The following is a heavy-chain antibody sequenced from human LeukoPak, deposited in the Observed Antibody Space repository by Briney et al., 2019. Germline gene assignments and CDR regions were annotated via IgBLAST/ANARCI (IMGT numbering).Heavy chain of an antibody. CDR3: ARVGGYCGGDCSGY. CDR2: ISSSSSYT. Sequence: PGGSLRLSCAASGFTFSDYYMSWIRQAPGKGLEWVSYISSSSSYTNYADSVKGRFTISRDNAKNSLYLQMNSLRAEDTAVYYCARVGGYCGGDCSGYWGQGTLVTVSS. D-gene: IGHD2-21*02. CDR1: GFTFSDYY. J-gene: IGHJ4*01. V-gene: IGHV3-11*06.